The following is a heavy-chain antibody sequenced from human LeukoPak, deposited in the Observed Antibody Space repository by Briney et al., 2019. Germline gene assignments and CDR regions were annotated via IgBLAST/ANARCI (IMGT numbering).Heavy chain of an antibody. J-gene: IGHJ6*02. CDR1: GFTLSRYW. CDR3: AREQVESGGMDV. V-gene: IGHV3-7*04. D-gene: IGHD2-15*01. Sequence: GGSLRPSCAASGFTLSRYWMSWVRQAPGKGLEWVANMKKDGSEKYYMDSVKGRFTISGDSAKNSLYLQMNSLRAEDMAVYYCAREQVESGGMDVWGQGTTVTVSS. CDR2: MKKDGSEK.